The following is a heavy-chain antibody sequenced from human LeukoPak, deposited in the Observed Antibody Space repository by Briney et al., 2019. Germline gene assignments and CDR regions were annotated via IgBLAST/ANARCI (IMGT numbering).Heavy chain of an antibody. V-gene: IGHV3-7*01. J-gene: IGHJ4*02. Sequence: GGSLRLSCAASGFTFSSYWMSWVRQAPGKGLEWVANIKQDGSEKYYVDSVKGRFTISRDNAKNSLYLQMNSLRAEDTAVYYCASVRDFWSGYYTPFDYWGQGTLVTVSS. CDR3: ASVRDFWSGYYTPFDY. CDR2: IKQDGSEK. D-gene: IGHD3-3*01. CDR1: GFTFSSYW.